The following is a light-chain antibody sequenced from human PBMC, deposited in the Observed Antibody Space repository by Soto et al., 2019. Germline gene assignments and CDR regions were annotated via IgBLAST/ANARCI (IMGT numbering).Light chain of an antibody. V-gene: IGKV3-20*01. CDR3: QQYGSSFT. CDR1: QSVSSSY. J-gene: IGKJ3*01. CDR2: GAS. Sequence: EIVLTQSPGTLSLSPGERATLSCRASQSVSSSYLAWYQQKPGQAPRLLIYGASSSATGIPDRVSGSGAGTDFTVTISILEPEDFAVYYCQQYGSSFTFGPGTKVDIK.